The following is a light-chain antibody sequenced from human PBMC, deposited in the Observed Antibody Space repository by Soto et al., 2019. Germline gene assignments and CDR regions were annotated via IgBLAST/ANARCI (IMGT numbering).Light chain of an antibody. CDR1: QGISTW. V-gene: IGKV1-12*01. CDR2: GAS. CDR3: QQANSFPIT. Sequence: EIQMTQSPSSGSASVGERVTITCRASQGISTWLAWYQQKAGKAPNLLIYGASNLHSGVPSRFSGSGSGTNFTLTISSLQPEDFATYYCQQANSFPITFGQGTRLEIK. J-gene: IGKJ5*01.